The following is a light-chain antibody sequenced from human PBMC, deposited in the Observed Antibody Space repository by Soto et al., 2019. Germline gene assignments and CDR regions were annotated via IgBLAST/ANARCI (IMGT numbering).Light chain of an antibody. J-gene: IGKJ4*01. CDR3: QQYNNWPPLT. Sequence: EVVLTQSPGSLSLSPGDRATLSCRASQSLVNTYVAWYQQKAGQAPRLLIYDASTRATGIPDRFSGSGSGTDFTLSISRLEPEDFAVYYCQQYNNWPPLTFGGGTKVEIK. CDR2: DAS. V-gene: IGKV3-20*01. CDR1: QSLVNTY.